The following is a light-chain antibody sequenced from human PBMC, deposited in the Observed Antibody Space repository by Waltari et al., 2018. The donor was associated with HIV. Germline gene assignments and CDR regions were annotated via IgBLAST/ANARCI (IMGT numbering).Light chain of an antibody. J-gene: IGLJ2*01. Sequence: SSELTQDPAVSVALGQTVRITCHGDSLGTYFASWYQQKPGQAPVLVIYGKNNRPSGIPDRFSVSSSGTTASLIITGAQAEDEADYYCNSRDSSGVVFGGGTKLTVL. CDR3: NSRDSSGVV. CDR1: SLGTYF. V-gene: IGLV3-19*01. CDR2: GKN.